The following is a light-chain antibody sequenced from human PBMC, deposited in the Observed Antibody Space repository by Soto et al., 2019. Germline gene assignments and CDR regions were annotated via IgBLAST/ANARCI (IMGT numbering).Light chain of an antibody. J-gene: IGKJ5*01. CDR2: AAS. V-gene: IGKV1-9*01. Sequence: DIQMTQSPSSLSASVGDRVTITCQASQDISNYLNWYQQKPGKAPKLLIYAASILQSGVPSRFSGSGSGTEFTLTISSLQPEDFATYYCQQLNSYPITFGQGTRLEIK. CDR1: QDISNY. CDR3: QQLNSYPIT.